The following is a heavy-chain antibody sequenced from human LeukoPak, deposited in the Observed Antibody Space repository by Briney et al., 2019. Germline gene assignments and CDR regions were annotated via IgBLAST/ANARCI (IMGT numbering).Heavy chain of an antibody. V-gene: IGHV3-7*04. D-gene: IGHD3-9*01. CDR1: GFTFSSYW. J-gene: IGHJ6*02. CDR3: ARENYDVLTYFGTGMDV. Sequence: AGGSLRLSCAASGFTFSSYWMSWVRQAPGKGLEWVGNIKQDGSETYYVDSLKGRFTISRDNAKKSLYLHMNSLRAEDTAVYYCARENYDVLTYFGTGMDVWGHGTTVTVSS. CDR2: IKQDGSET.